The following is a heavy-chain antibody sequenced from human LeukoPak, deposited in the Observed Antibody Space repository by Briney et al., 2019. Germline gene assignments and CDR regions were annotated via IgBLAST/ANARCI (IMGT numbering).Heavy chain of an antibody. Sequence: GASVKVSCKASGYTSTGYYMHWVRQAPGQGLEWMGWINPNSGGTNYAQKFQGRVTMTRDTSISTAYMELSRLRSDDTAVYYCARDTAMFPNWFDPWGQGTLVTVSS. D-gene: IGHD5-18*01. CDR1: GYTSTGYY. V-gene: IGHV1-2*02. J-gene: IGHJ5*02. CDR2: INPNSGGT. CDR3: ARDTAMFPNWFDP.